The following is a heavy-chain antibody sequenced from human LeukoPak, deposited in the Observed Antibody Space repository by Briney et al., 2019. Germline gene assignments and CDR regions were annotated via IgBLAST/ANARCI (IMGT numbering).Heavy chain of an antibody. CDR2: INPSGGST. D-gene: IGHD6-13*01. J-gene: IGHJ4*02. V-gene: IGHV1-46*01. Sequence: ASVKVSCKASGYTFTNYYMHWVRQAPGQGLEWMGIINPSGGSTSYAQKFQGRVTMTRDTSTSTVYMELSSLRSEDTAVYYCAREGSSWFQFDYWGQGTLVTVSS. CDR1: GYTFTNYY. CDR3: AREGSSWFQFDY.